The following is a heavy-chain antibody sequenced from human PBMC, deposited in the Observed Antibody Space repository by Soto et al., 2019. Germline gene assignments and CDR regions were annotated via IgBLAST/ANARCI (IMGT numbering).Heavy chain of an antibody. CDR1: GAGDTFSNYG. J-gene: IGHJ4*02. Sequence: QVHLVQSGAEVKSPGSPVKVSCKVSGAGDTFSNYGLNWMRQAPGQGLEWMGGPIPAFGTANYAQKFQGRVTITADTSTTTAYMELSSLRSDDTAVYYCWRHDKTALPPLDSWGQGTLVSVSS. CDR3: WRHDKTALPPLDS. D-gene: IGHD1-1*01. V-gene: IGHV1-69*06. CDR2: PIPAFGTA.